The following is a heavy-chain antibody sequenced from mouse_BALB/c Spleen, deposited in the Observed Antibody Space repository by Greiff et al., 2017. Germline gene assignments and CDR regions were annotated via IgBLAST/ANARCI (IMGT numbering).Heavy chain of an antibody. CDR1: GFTFSSYG. Sequence: EVKLVESGGGLVQPGGSLKLSCAASGFTFSSYGMSWVRQTPDKRLELVATINSNGGSTYYPDSVKGRFTISRDNAKNTLYLQMSSLKSEDTAMYYCARSTMITTWFAYWGQGTLVTVSA. D-gene: IGHD2-4*01. V-gene: IGHV5-6-3*01. J-gene: IGHJ3*01. CDR2: INSNGGST. CDR3: ARSTMITTWFAY.